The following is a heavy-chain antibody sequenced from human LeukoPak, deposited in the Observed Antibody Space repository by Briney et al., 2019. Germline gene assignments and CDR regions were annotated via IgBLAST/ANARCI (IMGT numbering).Heavy chain of an antibody. Sequence: GGSLRLSCAASGFTFSNYAVSWVRQAPGKGLEWVSSISGSGGSTYYVDSVKGRFTISRDNSKNTLYLQMNSLRAEDTAVYYCARTTSMSYVGDAFDIWGQGTMVTVSS. CDR3: ARTTSMSYVGDAFDI. CDR2: ISGSGGST. CDR1: GFTFSNYA. V-gene: IGHV3-23*01. J-gene: IGHJ3*02. D-gene: IGHD1-26*01.